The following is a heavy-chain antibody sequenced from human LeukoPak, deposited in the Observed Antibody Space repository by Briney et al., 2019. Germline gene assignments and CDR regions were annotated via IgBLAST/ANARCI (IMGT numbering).Heavy chain of an antibody. D-gene: IGHD6-13*01. CDR3: ARTGYSSNWVDY. Sequence: PSETLSLTCTVSGYSISSGYYWGWIRPPPGKGLEWIGSIYYSGSTYYNPSLKSRVTISVDTSKNQFSLKLSSVTAADTAVYYCARTGYSSNWVDYWGQGTQVTVSS. V-gene: IGHV4-38-2*02. J-gene: IGHJ4*02. CDR2: IYYSGST. CDR1: GYSISSGYY.